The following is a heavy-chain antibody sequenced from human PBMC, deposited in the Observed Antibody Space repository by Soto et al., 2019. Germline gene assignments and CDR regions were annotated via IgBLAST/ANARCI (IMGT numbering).Heavy chain of an antibody. Sequence: GASVKVSCKASGYTFTGYYMHWVRQAPGQGLEWMGWINPNSGGTNYAQKFQGRVTMTRDTSISTAYMELSRLRSDDTAVYYCARDPSYYDSSGYYFDYWGQGTLVTVSS. CDR3: ARDPSYYDSSGYYFDY. J-gene: IGHJ4*02. D-gene: IGHD3-22*01. CDR2: INPNSGGT. CDR1: GYTFTGYY. V-gene: IGHV1-2*02.